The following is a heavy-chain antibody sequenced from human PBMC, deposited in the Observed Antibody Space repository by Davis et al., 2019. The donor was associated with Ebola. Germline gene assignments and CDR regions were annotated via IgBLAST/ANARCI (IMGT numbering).Heavy chain of an antibody. CDR1: GGSMSSYY. Sequence: SETLSLTCTVSGGSMSSYYWSWIRQPPGKGLEWIGEINHSGSTNYNPSLKSRVTISVDTSKNQFSLKLSSVTAADTAVYYCGITMIVVVSPNDAFDIWGQGTMVTVSS. CDR3: GITMIVVVSPNDAFDI. CDR2: INHSGST. J-gene: IGHJ3*02. V-gene: IGHV4-59*12. D-gene: IGHD3-22*01.